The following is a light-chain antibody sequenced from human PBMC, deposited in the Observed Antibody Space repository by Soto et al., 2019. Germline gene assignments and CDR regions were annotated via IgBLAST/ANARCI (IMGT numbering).Light chain of an antibody. Sequence: DIQMTQSPSTLSASVGDRVTITCRASESINIWLAWFQQKPGKAPKLLISKASTLESGVPSRFSGSRSGTEFTLTISSLQPDDFATYHCQQYHIHSTFGQGTKVEVK. V-gene: IGKV1-5*03. J-gene: IGKJ1*01. CDR1: ESINIW. CDR2: KAS. CDR3: QQYHIHST.